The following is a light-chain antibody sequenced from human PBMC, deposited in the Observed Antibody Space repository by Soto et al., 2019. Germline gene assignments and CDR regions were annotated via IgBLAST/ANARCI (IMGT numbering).Light chain of an antibody. Sequence: EIVLTHSPGTLSLSPGEIATLSCRASQSLRDKYVAWYQQKPGQSPRLLIYGASSRATGIPDRFSGSGSGTDFTLTISRLEPEDFAVFYCQHYGSSPGTFGQGTKVDIK. V-gene: IGKV3-20*01. J-gene: IGKJ1*01. CDR1: QSLRDKY. CDR3: QHYGSSPGT. CDR2: GAS.